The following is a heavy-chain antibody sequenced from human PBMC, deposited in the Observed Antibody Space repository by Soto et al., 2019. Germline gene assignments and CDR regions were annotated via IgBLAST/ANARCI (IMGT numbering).Heavy chain of an antibody. D-gene: IGHD2-2*01. CDR3: SKLAGYCSGTSCYGNYAMEV. CDR1: GDSISSSSYY. V-gene: IGHV4-39*01. J-gene: IGHJ6*02. Sequence: SETLSLTCTVSGDSISSSSYYWGWIRQPPGKGLEWIGSIFYSGSTYYNPSLQSRLTISVDTSNNQFSLTLSSVTAADTAVYYCSKLAGYCSGTSCYGNYAMEVWGQGTTVTVSS. CDR2: IFYSGST.